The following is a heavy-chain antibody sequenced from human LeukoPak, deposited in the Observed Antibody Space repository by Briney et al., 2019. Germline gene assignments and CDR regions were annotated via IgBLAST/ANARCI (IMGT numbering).Heavy chain of an antibody. CDR1: GLTFRKHA. J-gene: IGHJ6*03. Sequence: HPGKSLRLSCAASGLTFRKHAIHWVRQAPGKGLEWVTYISQDGGNHYYRDSVKGRFTISRDNSRSTVFLQMNSLRPGDTAVYYYGGSSAYYNMDVWGKGTTVTVSS. V-gene: IGHV3-30*04. CDR3: GGSSAYYNMDV. D-gene: IGHD3-16*01. CDR2: ISQDGGNH.